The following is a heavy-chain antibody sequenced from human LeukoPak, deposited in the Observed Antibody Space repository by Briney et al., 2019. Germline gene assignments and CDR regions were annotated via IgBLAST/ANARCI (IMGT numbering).Heavy chain of an antibody. D-gene: IGHD1-1*01. V-gene: IGHV4-61*02. CDR1: GGSISSGSYY. CDR3: ARWKTPTPEQNWFDP. J-gene: IGHJ5*02. CDR2: IYTSGST. Sequence: PSETLSLTCTVSGGSISSGSYYWSWIRQPAGKGLEWIGRIYTSGSTNYNPSLKSRVTISVDTSKNQFSLKLSSVTAADTAVYYCARWKTPTPEQNWFDPWGQGTLVTVSS.